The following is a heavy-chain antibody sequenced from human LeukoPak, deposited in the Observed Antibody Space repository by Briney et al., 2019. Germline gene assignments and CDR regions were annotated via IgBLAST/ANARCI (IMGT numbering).Heavy chain of an antibody. CDR2: IIPILGIA. CDR3: ARDGSSYYDFWSGYSYIDY. J-gene: IGHJ4*02. CDR1: GGTFSSYA. V-gene: IGHV1-69*04. D-gene: IGHD3-3*01. Sequence: ASVKVSCKASGGTFSSYAISWVRQAPGQGLEWMGRIIPILGIANYAQKFQGRVTITADKSTSTAYMELSSLRSEDTAVYYCARDGSSYYDFWSGYSYIDYWGQGTLVTVSS.